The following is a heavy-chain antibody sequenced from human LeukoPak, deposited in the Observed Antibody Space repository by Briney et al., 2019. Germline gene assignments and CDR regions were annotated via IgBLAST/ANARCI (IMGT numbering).Heavy chain of an antibody. CDR2: IYSGGST. V-gene: IGHV3-66*01. CDR1: GFTVSSNY. J-gene: IGHJ4*02. CDR3: ATRGYSTY. D-gene: IGHD5-18*01. Sequence: GGSLGLSCAASGFTVSSNYMSWVRQAPGKGLEWVSVIYSGGSTYYADSVKGRFTISRDNSKNTLYLQMNSLRAEDTAVYYCATRGYSTYWGQGTLVTVSS.